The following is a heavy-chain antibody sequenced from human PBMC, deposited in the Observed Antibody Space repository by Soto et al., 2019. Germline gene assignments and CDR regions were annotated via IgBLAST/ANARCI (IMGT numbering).Heavy chain of an antibody. CDR2: INAGNGNT. J-gene: IGHJ3*02. D-gene: IGHD3-10*01. V-gene: IGHV1-3*01. CDR1: GYTFTSYA. Sequence: ASLKVACNSAGYTFTSYAMHCVRHTNGQRLELMGWINAGNGNTKYSQKFQGRVTITRDTSASTAYMELSSLRSEDTAMYYCARSGYYGSGYAFDIWGQGTMVTVSS. CDR3: ARSGYYGSGYAFDI.